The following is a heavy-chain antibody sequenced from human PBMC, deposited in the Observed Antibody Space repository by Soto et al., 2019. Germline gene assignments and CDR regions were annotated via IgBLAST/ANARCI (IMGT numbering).Heavy chain of an antibody. D-gene: IGHD3-9*01. CDR3: ARVGMYDMGMDV. J-gene: IGHJ6*02. CDR2: INPNSGGT. V-gene: IGHV1-2*04. CDR1: GYTFTSYY. Sequence: ASVQVPCKASGYTFTSYYMHWVRQAPGQGLEWMGWINPNSGGTSYEQKFQGWVTMTRDTSISTAYMELSRLRSDDTAVYYCARVGMYDMGMDVWGQGTTVTVSS.